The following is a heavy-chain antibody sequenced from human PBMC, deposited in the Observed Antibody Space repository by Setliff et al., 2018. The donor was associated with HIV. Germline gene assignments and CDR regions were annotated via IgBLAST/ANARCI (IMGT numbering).Heavy chain of an antibody. CDR1: GGTFSTSA. V-gene: IGHV1-69*13. J-gene: IGHJ3*02. Sequence: SVKVSCKASGGTFSTSAISWMRQAPGQGLEWMGGIIPFFGSANYAQKFQGRLTITADASSSTAYMDLSSLTSEDTAVYYCARRHFYDSSGQVWAFDIWGQGTMVSVSS. CDR3: ARRHFYDSSGQVWAFDI. CDR2: IIPFFGSA. D-gene: IGHD3-22*01.